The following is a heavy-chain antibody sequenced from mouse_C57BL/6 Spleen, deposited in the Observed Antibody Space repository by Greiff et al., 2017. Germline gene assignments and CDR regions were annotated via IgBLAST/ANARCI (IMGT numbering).Heavy chain of an antibody. CDR2: IYPSDSET. D-gene: IGHD2-2*01. J-gene: IGHJ2*01. CDR1: GYTFTSYW. Sequence: QVQLQQPGAELVRPGSSVKLSCKASGYTFTSYWMDWVKQRPGQGLEWIGNIYPSDSETNYNQKFKDKATLTVDKSSSTAYMQRSSLTSEDSAVYYCANMVTRGNFDYWGQGTTLTVSS. V-gene: IGHV1-61*01. CDR3: ANMVTRGNFDY.